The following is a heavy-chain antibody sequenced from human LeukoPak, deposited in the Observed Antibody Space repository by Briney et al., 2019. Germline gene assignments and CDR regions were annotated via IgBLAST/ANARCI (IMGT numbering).Heavy chain of an antibody. D-gene: IGHD3/OR15-3a*01. CDR2: ISSSSSYI. Sequence: GGSLRLSCAASGFTFSSYSMNWVRQAPGKGLEWVSSISSSSSYIYYADSVKGRFTISRDNAKNSLYLQMNSLRAEDTAVYYCARGGPSGLVTPYYYYYYMDVWGKGTTVTVSS. J-gene: IGHJ6*03. CDR3: ARGGPSGLVTPYYYYYYMDV. CDR1: GFTFSSYS. V-gene: IGHV3-21*01.